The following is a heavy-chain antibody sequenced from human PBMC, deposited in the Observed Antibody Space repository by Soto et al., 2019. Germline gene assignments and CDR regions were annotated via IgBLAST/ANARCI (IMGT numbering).Heavy chain of an antibody. CDR1: GDSINTYY. CDR3: DVGSDSSKTGS. J-gene: IGHJ5*02. V-gene: IGHV4-59*01. CDR2: VTSIGGT. Sequence: SETLSLTCTVSGDSINTYYLNWMRQSPGKELEWICCVTSIGGTIYNPSLGNRVTISKDTSRNQFSLKVTSMTAADTPVYYCDVGSDSSKTGSWSQGVLVTVSS. D-gene: IGHD4-4*01.